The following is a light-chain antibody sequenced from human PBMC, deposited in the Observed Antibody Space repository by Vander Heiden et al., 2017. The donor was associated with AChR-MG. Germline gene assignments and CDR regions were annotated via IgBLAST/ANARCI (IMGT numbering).Light chain of an antibody. V-gene: IGKV3-15*01. Sequence: EIVMTQSPATLSVSPGERATLSCRASQSVSSNLAWYQQKPVQAPRLLIYSASTRATGIPARFSGSGYGTEFTLTISSRQSEDFAVYYCQQNNYWPPWTFGQGTKVEIK. CDR2: SAS. CDR3: QQNNYWPPWT. J-gene: IGKJ1*01. CDR1: QSVSSN.